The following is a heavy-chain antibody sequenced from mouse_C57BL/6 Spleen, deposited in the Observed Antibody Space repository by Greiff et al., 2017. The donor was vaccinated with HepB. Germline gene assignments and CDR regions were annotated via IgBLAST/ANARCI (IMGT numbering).Heavy chain of an antibody. J-gene: IGHJ1*03. CDR3: ARGNLYYGSSYWYFDV. Sequence: EVQLQESGPELVKPGASVKIPCKASGYTFTDYNMDWVKQSHGKSLEWIGDINPNNGGTIYNQKFKGKATLTVDKSSSTAYMELRSLTSEDTAVYYCARGNLYYGSSYWYFDVWGTGTTVTVSS. D-gene: IGHD1-1*01. CDR2: INPNNGGT. V-gene: IGHV1-18*01. CDR1: GYTFTDYN.